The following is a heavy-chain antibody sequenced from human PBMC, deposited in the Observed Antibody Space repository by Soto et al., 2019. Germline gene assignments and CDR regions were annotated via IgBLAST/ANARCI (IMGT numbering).Heavy chain of an antibody. CDR3: AIVAVAAYDAFDI. D-gene: IGHD6-19*01. CDR1: GYTFTSYA. V-gene: IGHV1-3*01. Sequence: QVQLVQSGAEVKKPGASVKVSCKASGYTFTSYAMHWVRQAPGQRLEWMGWINAGNGNTKYSQKFQGRVTITRDTAASTAYMELSSLRSEDTAVYYCAIVAVAAYDAFDIWGQGTMVTVSS. J-gene: IGHJ3*02. CDR2: INAGNGNT.